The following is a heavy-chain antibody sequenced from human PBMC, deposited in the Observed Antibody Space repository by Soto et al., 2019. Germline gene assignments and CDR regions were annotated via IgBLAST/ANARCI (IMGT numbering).Heavy chain of an antibody. J-gene: IGHJ3*02. CDR1: GGSISLYN. Sequence: QVQLQESGPGLVKPSETLSLTCSVSGGSISLYNWNWIRQSPGKGLEWIGYIYHSGRTSYNPSLKSRVTISVDTSKNQFSLQLSSVTAADTAVYYCAKGDSTTHGDSFDIWGQGTMVTVSP. D-gene: IGHD6-13*01. V-gene: IGHV4-59*01. CDR3: AKGDSTTHGDSFDI. CDR2: IYHSGRT.